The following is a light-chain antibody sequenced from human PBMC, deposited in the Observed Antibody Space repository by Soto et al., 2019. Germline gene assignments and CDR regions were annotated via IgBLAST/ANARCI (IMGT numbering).Light chain of an antibody. V-gene: IGKV1-33*01. Sequence: DIQMTQSPSSLSASVGDRVTITCQASQDISNYLNWYQLKPGKAPKLLIYDASNLETGVPSRFSGSGSGTDFTFTISSLQPEDIATYYCQQYDNLLSFGPGTKVDIK. CDR1: QDISNY. CDR2: DAS. J-gene: IGKJ3*01. CDR3: QQYDNLLS.